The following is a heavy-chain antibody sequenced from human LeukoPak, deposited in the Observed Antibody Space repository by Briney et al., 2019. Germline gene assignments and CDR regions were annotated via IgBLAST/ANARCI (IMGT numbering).Heavy chain of an antibody. V-gene: IGHV3-21*01. D-gene: IGHD2-2*01. CDR2: ISSSSSYI. Sequence: PGGSLRLSCAASGFTFSSYSMNWVRQAPGKGLEWVSSISSSSSYIYYADSVKGRFTISRENAKNSLYLQMNSLRAEDTAVYYCARVWSGCSSTSCYSGYWGQGTLVTVSS. CDR1: GFTFSSYS. CDR3: ARVWSGCSSTSCYSGY. J-gene: IGHJ4*02.